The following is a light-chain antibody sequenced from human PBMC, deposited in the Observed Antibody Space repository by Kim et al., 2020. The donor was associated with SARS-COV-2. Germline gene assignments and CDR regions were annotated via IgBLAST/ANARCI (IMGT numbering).Light chain of an antibody. CDR3: NSRDSSGTSWV. CDR2: GRN. CDR1: SLRNYY. V-gene: IGLV3-19*01. J-gene: IGLJ3*02. Sequence: SELTQDPTVSVALGQTVRITCQGDSLRNYYASWYQQKPGQAPVLVIYGRNNRPSGVPDRLSGSDSGNTATLTITEAQAEDEADYYCNSRDSSGTSWVFGGGTQLTVL.